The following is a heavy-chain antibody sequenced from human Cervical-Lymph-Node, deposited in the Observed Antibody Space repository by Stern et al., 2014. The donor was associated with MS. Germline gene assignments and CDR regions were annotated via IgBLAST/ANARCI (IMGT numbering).Heavy chain of an antibody. Sequence: EMQLVESGPEVKRPGESLKISCQASGYTFTSYWIGWVRQMPGKGLEVIGIFFPGDSDIRYGPAIKCQDTFPANDSSSPAYLQWNNLKASDTAIYYCARQRYFDYWGQGTLVTVSS. CDR3: ARQRYFDY. V-gene: IGHV5-51*01. CDR1: GYTFTSYW. CDR2: FFPGDSDI. J-gene: IGHJ4*02.